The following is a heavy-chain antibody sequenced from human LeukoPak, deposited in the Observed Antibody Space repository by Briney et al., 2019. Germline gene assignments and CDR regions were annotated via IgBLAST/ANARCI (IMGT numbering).Heavy chain of an antibody. CDR2: INTNTGNP. CDR1: GYTFTSYG. D-gene: IGHD6-13*01. Sequence: ASVKVSCKASGYTFTSYGISWVRQAPGQGLEWMGWINTNTGNPTYAQGFTGRFVFSLDTSVSTAYLQISSLKAEDTAVYYCARGSSSWNDAFDIWGQGTMVTVSS. CDR3: ARGSSSWNDAFDI. V-gene: IGHV7-4-1*02. J-gene: IGHJ3*02.